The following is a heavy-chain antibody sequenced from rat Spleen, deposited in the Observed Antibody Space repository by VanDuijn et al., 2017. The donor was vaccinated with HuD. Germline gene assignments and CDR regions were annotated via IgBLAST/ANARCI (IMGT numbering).Heavy chain of an antibody. J-gene: IGHJ2*01. CDR2: IWGDGST. CDR3: ARGGNGPKDYYFDY. CDR1: GFSLISNS. Sequence: QVQLKESRPGLVQPSQTLSLICTVSGFSLISNSVHWVRQPPGKGLEWMGGIWGDGSTDYNSALKSRLSISRDTSKNQVFLNMNSLQTDDIATYYCARGGNGPKDYYFDYWGQGVMVTVSS. D-gene: IGHD1-11*01. V-gene: IGHV2-1*01.